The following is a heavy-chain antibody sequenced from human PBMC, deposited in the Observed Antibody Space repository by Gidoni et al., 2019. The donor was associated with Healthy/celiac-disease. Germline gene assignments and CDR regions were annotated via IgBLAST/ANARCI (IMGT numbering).Heavy chain of an antibody. D-gene: IGHD1-26*01. J-gene: IGHJ2*01. CDR3: ARGPKWELLRTWYFDL. CDR2: INPSVGST. Sequence: QVQLVQSGAEVKKPGASVKVSCKASGYTFTSYYMHWVRQAPGQRLEWMGIINPSVGSTSYAQKFQGRVTMTRYTSTRTVYMGRSSLRSEDTAVYYCARGPKWELLRTWYFDLWGRGTLVTVSS. CDR1: GYTFTSYY. V-gene: IGHV1-46*01.